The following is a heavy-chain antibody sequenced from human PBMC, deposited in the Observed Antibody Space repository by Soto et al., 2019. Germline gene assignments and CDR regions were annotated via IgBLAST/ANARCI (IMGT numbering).Heavy chain of an antibody. D-gene: IGHD2-21*02. CDR2: IYYSGST. V-gene: IGHV4-30-4*01. Sequence: SETLSLTCTVSGGSISSGDYYWSWIRQPPGKGLEWIGYIYYSGSTYYNPSLKSRVTISVDTSKNQFSLKLSSVTAADTAVYYCARVAYCGGDCYGGIFDYWGQGTLVTVSS. J-gene: IGHJ4*02. CDR3: ARVAYCGGDCYGGIFDY. CDR1: GGSISSGDYY.